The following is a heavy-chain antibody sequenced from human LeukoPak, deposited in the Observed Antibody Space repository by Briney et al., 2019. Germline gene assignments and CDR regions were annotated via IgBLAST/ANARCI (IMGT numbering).Heavy chain of an antibody. Sequence: AGGSLRLSCAASGFTFNKYAMTWVRQAPGQGLEWVSGLSDSGASTFYAESVRGRFTISRDNSKNMLYLHINSLRAEDTAVYYCAKDARTGVWNIGDSWFDPWGQGTLVTVSS. CDR1: GFTFNKYA. CDR3: AKDARTGVWNIGDSWFDP. CDR2: LSDSGAST. V-gene: IGHV3-23*01. D-gene: IGHD2/OR15-2a*01. J-gene: IGHJ5*02.